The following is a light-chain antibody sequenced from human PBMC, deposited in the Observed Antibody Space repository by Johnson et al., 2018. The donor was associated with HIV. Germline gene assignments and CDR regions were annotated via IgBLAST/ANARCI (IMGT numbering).Light chain of an antibody. Sequence: QSVLTQPPSVSAAPGQKVTISCSGSNSNIGHNYVSWYQQLPGTAPKLLIYDNNKRPSGIPDRFSGSKSGTSATLAITGLQTGDEADYYCGTWDNSRNAGVVFGTGTNVTVL. CDR1: NSNIGHNY. J-gene: IGLJ1*01. CDR3: GTWDNSRNAGVV. CDR2: DNN. V-gene: IGLV1-51*01.